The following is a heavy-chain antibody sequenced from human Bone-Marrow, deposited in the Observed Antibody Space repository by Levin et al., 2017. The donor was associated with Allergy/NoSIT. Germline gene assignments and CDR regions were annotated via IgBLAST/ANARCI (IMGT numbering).Heavy chain of an antibody. D-gene: IGHD1-1*01. CDR2: IYWDDDK. Sequence: KGSGPTLVKPTQTLTLTCTFSGFSLSTTGVGVGWIRQPPGKALEWLALIYWDDDKHYSPSLKRRLTITKDTSKNQVVLTMTNMDPVDTATYYCAHRTREEERVDAFDIWGQGTMVTVSS. CDR1: GFSLSTTGVG. J-gene: IGHJ3*02. V-gene: IGHV2-5*02. CDR3: AHRTREEERVDAFDI.